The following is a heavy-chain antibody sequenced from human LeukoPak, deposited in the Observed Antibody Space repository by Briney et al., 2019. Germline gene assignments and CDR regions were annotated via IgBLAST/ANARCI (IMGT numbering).Heavy chain of an antibody. D-gene: IGHD2-2*01. CDR3: ARDPELVAPAGYYYYYMDV. J-gene: IGHJ6*03. CDR2: ISSNGGST. V-gene: IGHV3-64*01. CDR1: GFTFSSYW. Sequence: GGSLRLSCAASGFTFSSYWMHWVRQAPGKGLEYVSAISSNGGSTYYANSVKGRFTISRDNSKNTLYLQMGSLRAEDMAVYYCARDPELVAPAGYYYYYMDVWGKGTTVIVSS.